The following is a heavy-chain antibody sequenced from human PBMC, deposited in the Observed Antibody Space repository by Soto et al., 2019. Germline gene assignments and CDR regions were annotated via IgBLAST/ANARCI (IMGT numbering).Heavy chain of an antibody. V-gene: IGHV3-7*03. D-gene: IGHD6-13*01. CDR3: ARWAGIAAADLDY. CDR1: GFTFSSYW. Sequence: EVQLVESGGGLVQPGGSLRLSCAASGFTFSSYWMSWVRQAPGKGLEWVANIKQDGSEKYYVDSVKGRFTISRDNAKNSLYLQMNSLRAEDTAVYFCARWAGIAAADLDYWGQGTLVTVSS. J-gene: IGHJ4*02. CDR2: IKQDGSEK.